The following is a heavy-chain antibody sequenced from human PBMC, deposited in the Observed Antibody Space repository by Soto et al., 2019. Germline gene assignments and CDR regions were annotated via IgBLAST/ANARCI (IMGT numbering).Heavy chain of an antibody. CDR1: GGTISGYY. J-gene: IGHJ5*02. Sequence: PSETLSLTCSVSGGTISGYYWTWIRQPAGKGLEWIGRIYSSGNTKYNPSLQSRVTMSLDTSNNQFSLRLTSVTAADTAVYYCARGQRFSDWFDPWGQGTFVTVSA. D-gene: IGHD3-3*01. CDR2: IYSSGNT. V-gene: IGHV4-4*07. CDR3: ARGQRFSDWFDP.